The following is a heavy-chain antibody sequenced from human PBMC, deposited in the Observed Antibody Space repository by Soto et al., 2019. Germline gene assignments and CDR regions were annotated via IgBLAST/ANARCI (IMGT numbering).Heavy chain of an antibody. V-gene: IGHV4-30-4*01. Sequence: QVQLQESGPGLVKPSQTLSLTCTVSGGSISSVDYYWRWIRQPPGKGLEWMGYIYYSGSTYYNPSLKGRVTISVETSQSQFFLKLSSVTAADTAVYYCARDRVPYYYDSSGYSPDGYFDLCGRGTLVTVSS. D-gene: IGHD3-22*01. J-gene: IGHJ2*01. CDR1: GGSISSVDYY. CDR3: ARDRVPYYYDSSGYSPDGYFDL. CDR2: IYYSGST.